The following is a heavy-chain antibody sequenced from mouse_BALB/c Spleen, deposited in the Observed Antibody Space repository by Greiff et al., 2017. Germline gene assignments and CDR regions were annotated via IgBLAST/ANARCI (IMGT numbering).Heavy chain of an antibody. Sequence: EVKLMESGGGLVKPGGSLKLSCAASGFTFSSYAMSWVRQTPEKRLEWVASISSGGSTYYPDSVKGRFTISRDNARNILYLQMSSLRSEDTAMYYCARGYGNYFFMDYWGQGTSVTVSS. CDR2: ISSGGST. J-gene: IGHJ4*01. D-gene: IGHD2-1*01. V-gene: IGHV5-6-5*01. CDR3: ARGYGNYFFMDY. CDR1: GFTFSSYA.